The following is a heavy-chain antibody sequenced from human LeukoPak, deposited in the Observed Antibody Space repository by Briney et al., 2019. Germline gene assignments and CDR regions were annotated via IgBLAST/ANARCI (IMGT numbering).Heavy chain of an antibody. CDR2: VIPIFGTA. CDR3: ARSYYYDSSGYYFDY. CDR1: GGTFSSYA. D-gene: IGHD3-22*01. J-gene: IGHJ4*02. V-gene: IGHV1-69*06. Sequence: SVKVSCKASGGTFSSYAISWVRQAPGQGLEWMGGVIPIFGTANYAQKFQGRVTITADKSTSTSYMELSSLRSEDTAVYYCARSYYYDSSGYYFDYWGQGTLVTVSS.